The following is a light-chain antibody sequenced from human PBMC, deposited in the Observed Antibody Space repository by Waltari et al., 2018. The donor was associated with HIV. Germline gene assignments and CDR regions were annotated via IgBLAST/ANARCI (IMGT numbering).Light chain of an antibody. CDR3: MRSLQSPWT. V-gene: IGKV2-28*01. J-gene: IGKJ1*01. CDR1: QSLLHSNGNNY. CDR2: LSS. Sequence: IVMTQTPVSLPVIPGEPASMSCRSSQSLLHSNGNNYLEWYVQKPGRSPQRLTYLSSSRASGFPDRLSGSGSRKDFTLRISRVAAEDVGVYYCMRSLQSPWTFGQGTKV.